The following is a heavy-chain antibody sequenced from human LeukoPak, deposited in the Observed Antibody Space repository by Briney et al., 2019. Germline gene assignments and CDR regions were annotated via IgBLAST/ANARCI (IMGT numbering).Heavy chain of an antibody. J-gene: IGHJ4*02. CDR2: IYHSGST. V-gene: IGHV4-4*02. CDR3: ARVTGYMIEDYFYY. D-gene: IGHD3-22*01. CDR1: GGSISSSNW. Sequence: PSETLSLTCTVSGGSISSSNWWSWVRQPPGKGLEWIGEIYHSGSTNYNPSLKSRVTISVETSKNQFSLKLSSVTAADTAVYYCARVTGYMIEDYFYYCGQGTLVTVSS.